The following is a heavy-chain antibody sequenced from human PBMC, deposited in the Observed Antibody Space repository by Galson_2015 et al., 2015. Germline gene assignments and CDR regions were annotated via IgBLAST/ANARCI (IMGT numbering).Heavy chain of an antibody. CDR3: ARDRIGTTVTTFNY. D-gene: IGHD4-17*01. V-gene: IGHV1-18*04. CDR1: GYTFTSYG. Sequence: SVKVSCKASGYTFTSYGISWVRQAPGQGLEWMGWISAYNGNTNYAQKLQGRVTMTTDTSTSTAYMELRSLRSDDTAVYYCARDRIGTTVTTFNYWGQGTLVTVSS. CDR2: ISAYNGNT. J-gene: IGHJ4*02.